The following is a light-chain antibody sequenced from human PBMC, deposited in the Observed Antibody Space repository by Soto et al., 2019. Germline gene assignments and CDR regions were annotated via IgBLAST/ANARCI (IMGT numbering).Light chain of an antibody. J-gene: IGLJ3*02. CDR1: SSNIGAGFA. CDR3: QSYDRSLNDWV. Sequence: QSVLTQPPSVSGAPGQRVTISCTGSSSNIGAGFAVHWYQQFPGTAPKLLIYGNTNRPSGVSDRFSGSKSGTSASLAITGLQAEDEADFYCQSYDRSLNDWVFGGGTKVTVL. V-gene: IGLV1-40*01. CDR2: GNT.